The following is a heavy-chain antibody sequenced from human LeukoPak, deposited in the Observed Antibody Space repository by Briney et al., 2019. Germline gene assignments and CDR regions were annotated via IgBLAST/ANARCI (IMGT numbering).Heavy chain of an antibody. CDR1: GYTFTSYD. Sequence: ASVKVSCKASGYTFTSYDINWVRQATGQGLEWMGWMNPNSGNTGYAQKFQGRVTMTRNTSIGTAYMELSSLRAEDTAVYYCARGPGSSGGYYVGDFWGQGTLVTVSS. J-gene: IGHJ4*02. V-gene: IGHV1-8*01. D-gene: IGHD1-26*01. CDR2: MNPNSGNT. CDR3: ARGPGSSGGYYVGDF.